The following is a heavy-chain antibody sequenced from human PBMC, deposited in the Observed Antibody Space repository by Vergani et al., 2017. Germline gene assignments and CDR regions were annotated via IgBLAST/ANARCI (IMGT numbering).Heavy chain of an antibody. CDR1: GYTFTGYY. CDR2: INPNSGGT. D-gene: IGHD1-26*01. J-gene: IGHJ3*02. Sequence: QVQLVQSGTEVKKPAASVKVSCKASGYTFTGYYIHWVRQAPGQGLEWMGWINPNSGGTNYAQKFQGRVTMTRDTSISTAYMELSRLKSDDTAVYYCARGRGSYVDAFDIWGQGTMVTVSS. V-gene: IGHV1-2*02. CDR3: ARGRGSYVDAFDI.